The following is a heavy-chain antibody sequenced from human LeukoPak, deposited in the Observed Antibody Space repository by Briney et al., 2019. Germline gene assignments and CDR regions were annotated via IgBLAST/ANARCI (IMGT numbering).Heavy chain of an antibody. CDR2: IYSGGST. V-gene: IGHV3-66*01. CDR1: GFTVSSNY. CDR3: ARDYYNSSGYYAHSY. Sequence: PGGSLRLSCAASGFTVSSNYMSWVRQAPGKGLEWVSVIYSGGSTYYADSVKGRFTISRDNSKSTLYLQMNSLRAEDTAVYYCARDYYNSSGYYAHSYWGQGSLVTVSS. J-gene: IGHJ4*02. D-gene: IGHD3-22*01.